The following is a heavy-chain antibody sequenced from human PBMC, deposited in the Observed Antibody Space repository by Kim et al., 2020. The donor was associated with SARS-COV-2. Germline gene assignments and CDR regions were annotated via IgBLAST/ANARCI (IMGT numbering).Heavy chain of an antibody. Sequence: ASVKVSCKASGYTFTGYYMHWVRQAPGQGLEWMGRINPNSGGTNYAQKFQGRVTMTRDTSISTAYMELSRLRSDDTAVYYCARVLPDYDFWSGQPGPWGQGTLVTVSS. CDR2: INPNSGGT. J-gene: IGHJ5*02. CDR1: GYTFTGYY. CDR3: ARVLPDYDFWSGQPGP. D-gene: IGHD3-3*01. V-gene: IGHV1-2*06.